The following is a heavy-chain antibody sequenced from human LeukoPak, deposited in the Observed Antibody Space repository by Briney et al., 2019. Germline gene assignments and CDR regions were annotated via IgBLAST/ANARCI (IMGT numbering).Heavy chain of an antibody. Sequence: ASVKVSCKASGYTFTSYGISWVRQAPGQGLEWMGWISAYNGNTNYAQKLQGRVTMTTDTSTSTAYMELRSLRSDDTAVYYCARGRGYYDYIWGSSEHDAFDIWGQGTMVTVSS. V-gene: IGHV1-18*01. CDR3: ARGRGYYDYIWGSSEHDAFDI. CDR1: GYTFTSYG. J-gene: IGHJ3*02. CDR2: ISAYNGNT. D-gene: IGHD3-16*01.